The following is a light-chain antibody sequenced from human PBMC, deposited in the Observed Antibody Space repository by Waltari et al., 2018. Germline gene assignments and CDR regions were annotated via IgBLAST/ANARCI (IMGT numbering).Light chain of an antibody. V-gene: IGLV2-14*01. J-gene: IGLJ3*02. CDR3: NSYTTSSTWV. Sequence: QSALTQPASVSGSPGQSITISCTGTSSDIGAYKYVPWYQHLPGKAPKLIISEVRRRPSGVSNRFSGSKSGNMASLTISGLQAEDEADYYCNSYTTSSTWVFGGGTKLTVL. CDR2: EVR. CDR1: SSDIGAYKY.